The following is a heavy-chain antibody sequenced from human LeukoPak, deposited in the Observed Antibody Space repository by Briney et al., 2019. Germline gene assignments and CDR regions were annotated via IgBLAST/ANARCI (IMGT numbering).Heavy chain of an antibody. CDR3: ARDGRAWDYDSSGYAFDI. CDR1: GGTFSSYA. CDR2: IIPIFGTA. V-gene: IGHV1-69*13. Sequence: SVKVSCKASGGTFSSYAISWVRQAPGQGLEWMGGIIPIFGTANYAQKFQGRVTVTADESTSTAYMELSSLRSEDTAVYYCARDGRAWDYDSSGYAFDIWGQGTMVTVSS. D-gene: IGHD3-22*01. J-gene: IGHJ3*02.